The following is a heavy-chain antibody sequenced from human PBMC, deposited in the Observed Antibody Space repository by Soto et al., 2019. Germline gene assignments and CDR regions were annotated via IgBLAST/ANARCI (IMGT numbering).Heavy chain of an antibody. V-gene: IGHV1-69*13. J-gene: IGHJ5*02. CDR2: IIPIFGTA. CDR1: GRTSSSYA. CDR3: ARIRRRGQGGPYNWFDP. Sequence: SVQVSCKAAGRTSSSYAISCVRQAPGQGLEWMGGIIPIFGTANYAQKFQGRVTITADEATSTAYMELSSLRSEDTAVYYCARIRRRGQGGPYNWFDPWGQGTLVTVS. D-gene: IGHD2-15*01.